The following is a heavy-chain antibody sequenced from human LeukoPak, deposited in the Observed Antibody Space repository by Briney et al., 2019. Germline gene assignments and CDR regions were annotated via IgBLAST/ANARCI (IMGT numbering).Heavy chain of an antibody. Sequence: SETLSLTCTVSGGFISNSFWSWIRQPPGKGLEWIGYIHYSGTTNYNPSLKSRVTISIDTSKKQLSLKLSSVTAADTAVYYCARGYCSGDNCYSAWFGPWGQGTLVTVSS. CDR3: ARGYCSGDNCYSAWFGP. D-gene: IGHD2-15*01. CDR1: GGFISNSF. V-gene: IGHV4-59*01. J-gene: IGHJ5*02. CDR2: IHYSGTT.